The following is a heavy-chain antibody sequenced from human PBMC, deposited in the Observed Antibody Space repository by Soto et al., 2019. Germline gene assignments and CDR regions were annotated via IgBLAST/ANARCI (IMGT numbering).Heavy chain of an antibody. CDR2: IFYTGST. D-gene: IGHD2-15*01. V-gene: IGHV4-30-4*01. CDR1: GGTINSGDYF. Sequence: TCSVSGGTINSGDYFWSWIRQPPGKGLEWIGSIFYTGSTYYSPSLKSRASMSMDTSKNLFSLRLRSLTAADTAVYYCARPPLPGYSIHFNSWGQGTLVTVSS. J-gene: IGHJ4*02. CDR3: ARPPLPGYSIHFNS.